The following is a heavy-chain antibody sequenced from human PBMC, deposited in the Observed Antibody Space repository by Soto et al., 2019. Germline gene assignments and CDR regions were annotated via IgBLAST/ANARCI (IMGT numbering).Heavy chain of an antibody. Sequence: PSETLSLTSTVSGDSISSDYWSWIRQPAGKGLEWIGRVYIGGETNYNPSLKSRLTMSLDTSKRQFSLKLSSVTAADTAVYHCARGRQAVGLEFWGLGTLVTVSS. CDR3: ARGRQAVGLEF. CDR2: VYIGGET. J-gene: IGHJ4*02. CDR1: GDSISSDY. V-gene: IGHV4-4*07. D-gene: IGHD1-26*01.